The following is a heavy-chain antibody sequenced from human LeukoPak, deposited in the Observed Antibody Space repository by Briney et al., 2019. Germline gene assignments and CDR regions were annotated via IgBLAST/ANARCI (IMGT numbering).Heavy chain of an antibody. J-gene: IGHJ6*03. CDR1: GYTPTSDA. D-gene: IGHD6-13*01. Sequence: ASVSVSCMASGYTPTSDATNWVRPAPGEGREWKGWINTNTGHPTHAKGFTGPSVSPLDTSVSTEYLQISSLKAEDTAVYDCARAGGHSSSRGYYYYYMDGWGKGTTVTVSS. V-gene: IGHV7-4-1*02. CDR2: INTNTGHP. CDR3: ARAGGHSSSRGYYYYYMDG.